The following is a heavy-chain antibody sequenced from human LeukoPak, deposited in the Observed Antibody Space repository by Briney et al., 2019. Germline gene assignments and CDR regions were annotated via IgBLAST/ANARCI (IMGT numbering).Heavy chain of an antibody. CDR3: ARDQTPFY. D-gene: IGHD2-15*01. CDR1: GFTLSSFS. V-gene: IGHV3-64*02. Sequence: GGSLRLSCAASGFTLSSFSMHWVRQSPGRGLEYVSAINCKGGTTYYADSVKGRFTISRDNSKNTLYLQMGSLRDEDMAVYYCARDQTPFYWGQGSLVTVSS. J-gene: IGHJ4*02. CDR2: INCKGGTT.